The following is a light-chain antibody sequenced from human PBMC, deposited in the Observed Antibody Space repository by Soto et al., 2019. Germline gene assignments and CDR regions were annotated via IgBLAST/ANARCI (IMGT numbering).Light chain of an antibody. CDR2: AAS. CDR1: QSITSY. J-gene: IGKJ1*01. V-gene: IGKV1-39*01. Sequence: DIQLTQSPSSLSASVGDRVTITCRASQSITSYLNWYQHKSGKAPKVLIYAASSLQSGVPSRFRGSGSGTDFTLTISSLQPEDFATYYCQQSYSTPSTFGQGTKVDI. CDR3: QQSYSTPST.